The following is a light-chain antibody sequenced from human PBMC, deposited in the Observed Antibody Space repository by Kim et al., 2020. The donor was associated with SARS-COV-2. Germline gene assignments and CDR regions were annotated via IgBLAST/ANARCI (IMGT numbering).Light chain of an antibody. V-gene: IGKV3-20*01. Sequence: GTRATVSCRASQSLSSSYLAWAQHKPGQAPRLLIYGASSRATGIPDRFSGSGSGTDFTLTISILGPEDFAVYYCQQYGSSPQRLTFGGGTKVDIK. CDR2: GAS. J-gene: IGKJ4*01. CDR3: QQYGSSPQRLT. CDR1: QSLSSSY.